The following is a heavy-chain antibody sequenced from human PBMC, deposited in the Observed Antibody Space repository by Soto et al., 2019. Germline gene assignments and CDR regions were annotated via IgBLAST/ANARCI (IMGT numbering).Heavy chain of an antibody. CDR3: AKVTFPGYSYGVDY. Sequence: EVXXXESGGGLVXPGGSLRXXCAAXGFTFSSYAMSWVRQAPGKGXXWVSAISGSGGSTYYADSVKGRFTIXXXXXXXXXXXXXXXXXXEDTAVYYCAKVTFPGYSYGVDYWGQGTLVTVSS. D-gene: IGHD5-18*01. CDR2: ISGSGGST. CDR1: GFTFSSYA. J-gene: IGHJ4*02. V-gene: IGHV3-23*01.